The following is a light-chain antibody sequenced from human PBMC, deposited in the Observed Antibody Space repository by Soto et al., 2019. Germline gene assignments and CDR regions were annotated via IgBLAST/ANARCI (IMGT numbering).Light chain of an antibody. CDR2: AAS. J-gene: IGKJ1*01. CDR3: QNYHSPPWT. CDR1: QGIDIY. Sequence: DIQMTQSPSSLSASVGDRVTITCRASQGIDIYLAWYQQKPGKDPKLLISAASTLLSGVPARFSGSGSATEFTLIISSLQPEDVATYYCQNYHSPPWTFGQGTKVTIK. V-gene: IGKV1-27*01.